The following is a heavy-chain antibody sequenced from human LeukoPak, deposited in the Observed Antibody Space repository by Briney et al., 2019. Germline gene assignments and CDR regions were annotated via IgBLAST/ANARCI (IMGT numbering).Heavy chain of an antibody. V-gene: IGHV3-48*04. CDR3: VREAKMTNIL. D-gene: IGHD2-21*01. Sequence: PGGSLRLSCAASGFTFSSYWMHWVRQAPGKGLEWVSHISRSSGTIYYADSVQGRFTVSRDNGKKSLYLQMSYLRAEDTAVYYCVREAKMTNILWGQGTLVTVSS. CDR1: GFTFSSYW. CDR2: ISRSSGTI. J-gene: IGHJ1*01.